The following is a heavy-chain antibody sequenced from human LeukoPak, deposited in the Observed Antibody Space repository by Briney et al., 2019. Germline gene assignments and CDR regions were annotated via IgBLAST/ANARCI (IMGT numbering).Heavy chain of an antibody. CDR3: ARDNFAYCLDY. CDR1: GFTFSSYW. Sequence: GGSLRLSCAASGFTFSSYWMSWVRQAPGKGLEWVANIKQDGSEKYYVDPVKGRFTISRDNAKNSLYLQMNSLRAEDTAVYYCARDNFAYCLDYWGQGTLVTVSS. D-gene: IGHD2-8*02. CDR2: IKQDGSEK. J-gene: IGHJ4*02. V-gene: IGHV3-7*01.